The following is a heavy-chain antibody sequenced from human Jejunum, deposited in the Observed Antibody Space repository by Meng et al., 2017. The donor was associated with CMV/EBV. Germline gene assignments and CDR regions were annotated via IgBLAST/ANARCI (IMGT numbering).Heavy chain of an antibody. CDR3: ARVNDGRVRYYFAY. Sequence: SGGSFSSYVINWVRQAPGQGPEWMEEINPVFGTTSYAPKFQGKVTITADESTSTVFMELSSLRSEDTAVYYCARVNDGRVRYYFAYWGQGTLVTVSS. V-gene: IGHV1-69*01. D-gene: IGHD3-22*01. CDR1: GGSFSSYV. CDR2: INPVFGTT. J-gene: IGHJ4*02.